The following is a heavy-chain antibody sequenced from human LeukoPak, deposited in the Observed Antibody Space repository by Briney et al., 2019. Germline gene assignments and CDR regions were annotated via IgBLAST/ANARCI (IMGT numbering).Heavy chain of an antibody. J-gene: IGHJ4*02. CDR3: ARVGVDYGDYDFDY. D-gene: IGHD4-17*01. CDR1: GFTFRSYA. Sequence: GGSLRLSCAASGFTFRSYAMHWVRQAPGKGLEWVAVISYDGSNKYYADSVKGRFTISRDNSKNTLYLQMNSLRAEDTAVYYCARVGVDYGDYDFDYWGQGTLVTVSS. V-gene: IGHV3-30*04. CDR2: ISYDGSNK.